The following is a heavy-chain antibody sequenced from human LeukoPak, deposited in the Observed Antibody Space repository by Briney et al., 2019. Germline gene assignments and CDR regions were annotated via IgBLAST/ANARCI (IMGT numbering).Heavy chain of an antibody. CDR1: GGTFSSYA. CDR3: ARGDYYDSSGYRNAFDI. D-gene: IGHD3-22*01. J-gene: IGHJ3*02. Sequence: SVKVSCKASGGTFSSYAISWVRQAPGQGLEWMGGIIPIFGTANYAQKFQGRVTITADKSTSTAYMELSSLRSEDTAVYYCARGDYYDSSGYRNAFDIWGQGTMVTVSS. V-gene: IGHV1-69*06. CDR2: IIPIFGTA.